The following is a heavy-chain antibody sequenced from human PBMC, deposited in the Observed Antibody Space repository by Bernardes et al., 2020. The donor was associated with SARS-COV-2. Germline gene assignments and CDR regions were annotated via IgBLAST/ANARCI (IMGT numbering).Heavy chain of an antibody. Sequence: VGSLIRSCAASGFTFSRYWMSWLRQAPGQGLEWVANINQDGSQRNYVDSVRGRFTISRDNAANSLFLQLKSLRDEDTAIYYCAQHPSSSFDNWGQGTLVTVSS. CDR1: GFTFSRYW. D-gene: IGHD6-13*01. CDR2: INQDGSQR. V-gene: IGHV3-7*02. CDR3: AQHPSSSFDN. J-gene: IGHJ4*02.